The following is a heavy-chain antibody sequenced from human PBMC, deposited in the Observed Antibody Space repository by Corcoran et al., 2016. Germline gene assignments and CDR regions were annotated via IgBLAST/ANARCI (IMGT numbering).Heavy chain of an antibody. D-gene: IGHD3-10*01. CDR3: TTYYGSGSYYRAVADPIDY. CDR2: IKSKTDGGTT. J-gene: IGHJ4*02. Sequence: EVQLVESGGGLVKPGGSLRLSCAASGFTFSNAWMNWVRQAPGKGLEWVGRIKSKTDGGTTDYAAPVKGRFTISRDDSKNTLYLQMNSLKTEDSAVYYCTTYYGSGSYYRAVADPIDYWGQGTLVTVSS. CDR1: GFTFSNAW. V-gene: IGHV3-15*07.